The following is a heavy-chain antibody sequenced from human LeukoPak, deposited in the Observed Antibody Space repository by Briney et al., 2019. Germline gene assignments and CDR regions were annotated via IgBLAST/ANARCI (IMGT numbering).Heavy chain of an antibody. J-gene: IGHJ4*02. CDR1: GFTFSNYA. V-gene: IGHV3-23*01. CDR2: ISGSSGTT. CDR3: VKEFTSSLNWEFDY. Sequence: TGGSLRLSCAASGFTFSNYAMTWVRQAPGRGLEWVSTISGSSGTTYYADSVKGRFTISRDNSKNTLYLQMDSLRAEDTAIYYCVKEFTSSLNWEFDYWGQGTLVTVSS. D-gene: IGHD1-26*01.